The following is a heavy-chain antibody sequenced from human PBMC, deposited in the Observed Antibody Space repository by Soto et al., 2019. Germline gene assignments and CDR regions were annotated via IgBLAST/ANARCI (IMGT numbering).Heavy chain of an antibody. V-gene: IGHV3-23*01. CDR2: ISGSGGST. CDR1: GFTFSSYA. CDR3: AKVDYASTQTRWFDP. D-gene: IGHD4-17*01. Sequence: GGSLRLSCAASGFTFSSYAMSWVRQAPGKGLEWVSAISGSGGSTYYADSVKGRFTISRDNSKNTLYLQMNSLRAEDTAVYYCAKVDYASTQTRWFDPWGQGTLVTVSS. J-gene: IGHJ5*02.